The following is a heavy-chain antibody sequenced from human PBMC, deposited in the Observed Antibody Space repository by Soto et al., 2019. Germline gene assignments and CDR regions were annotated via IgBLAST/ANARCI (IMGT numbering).Heavy chain of an antibody. V-gene: IGHV3-30-3*01. Sequence: QVQLVESGGGVVQPGRSLRLSCAASGFTFSSYAMYWVRQAPGKGLEWVAVISHDGSNKYNADSVKGRFTISRDNSKNTLYLQMNSLRVEDTAVYYCATSGQFWGQGTLVTVSS. CDR2: ISHDGSNK. J-gene: IGHJ4*02. CDR1: GFTFSSYA. D-gene: IGHD6-19*01. CDR3: ATSGQF.